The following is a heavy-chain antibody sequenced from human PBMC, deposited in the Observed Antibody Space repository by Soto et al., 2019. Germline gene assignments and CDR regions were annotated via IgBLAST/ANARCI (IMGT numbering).Heavy chain of an antibody. Sequence: QVQLVQSGAEVKKPGASVKVSCKASGYTFTGYYMHWVRQAPGQGLEWMGWINPNSGGTNYAQKFQGWVTMTRDTSISTAYMELSSLRSDDTAVYYCAREVAARPRVFDYWGQGTLVTVSS. CDR3: AREVAARPRVFDY. J-gene: IGHJ4*02. CDR2: INPNSGGT. V-gene: IGHV1-2*04. D-gene: IGHD6-6*01. CDR1: GYTFTGYY.